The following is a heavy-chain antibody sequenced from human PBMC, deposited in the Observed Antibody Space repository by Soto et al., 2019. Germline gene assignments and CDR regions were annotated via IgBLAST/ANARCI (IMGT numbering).Heavy chain of an antibody. CDR3: ARDREYSSGWYYYCDY. Sequence: PGGSLRLSCAASGFTFSSYAMHWVRQAPGKGLEWVAVISYDGSNKYYADSVKGRFTISRDNSKNTLYLQMNSLRAEDTDVYYCARDREYSSGWYYYCDYWGQGTLVTVSS. CDR1: GFTFSSYA. J-gene: IGHJ4*02. V-gene: IGHV3-30-3*01. CDR2: ISYDGSNK. D-gene: IGHD6-19*01.